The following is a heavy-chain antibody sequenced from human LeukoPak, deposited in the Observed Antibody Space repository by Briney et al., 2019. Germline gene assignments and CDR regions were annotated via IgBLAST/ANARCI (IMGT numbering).Heavy chain of an antibody. CDR3: AKVPGSAGYFHY. CDR1: GSTFSNYW. Sequence: GGSLRLSCAAFGSTFSNYWLGWVRQAPGKVQEWVANIKQDGSEKYYVGSVKGRFAISRDNAKNSLYLQMNSLRAEDTAVYYCAKVPGSAGYFHYWGQGTLVTVSS. V-gene: IGHV3-7*03. J-gene: IGHJ4*02. D-gene: IGHD1-26*01. CDR2: IKQDGSEK.